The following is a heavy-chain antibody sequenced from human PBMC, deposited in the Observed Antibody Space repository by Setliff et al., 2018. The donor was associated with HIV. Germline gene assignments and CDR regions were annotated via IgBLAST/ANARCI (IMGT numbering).Heavy chain of an antibody. CDR3: ARSIVPVASGYYYFEY. CDR2: IYHTGST. CDR1: GCSINSTSCY. Sequence: SETLSLTCTVSGCSINSTSCYWGWIRQPPGNGLEWIGSIYHTGSTYYKPSLKRRVTISVDTSKNQFSLRLSSVAAGDTAVYYCARSIVPVASGYYYFEYWGQGTLVTVSS. D-gene: IGHD3-3*01. V-gene: IGHV4-39*01. J-gene: IGHJ4*02.